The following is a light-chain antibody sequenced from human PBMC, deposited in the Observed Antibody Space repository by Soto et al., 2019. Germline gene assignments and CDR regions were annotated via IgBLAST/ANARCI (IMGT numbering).Light chain of an antibody. CDR2: KAS. Sequence: DIQITQSPSSLSASVGDRFTITCRASQTISSWLAWYQQKPGKAPKLLIYKASTLKSGVPSRFSGSGSGTEFTLTISSLLPDDFATYYCQHYNSYSEAFGQGTKVDIK. CDR3: QHYNSYSEA. J-gene: IGKJ1*01. V-gene: IGKV1-5*03. CDR1: QTISSW.